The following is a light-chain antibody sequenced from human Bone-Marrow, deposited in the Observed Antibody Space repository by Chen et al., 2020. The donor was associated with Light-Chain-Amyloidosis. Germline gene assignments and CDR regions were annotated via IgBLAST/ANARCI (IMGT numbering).Light chain of an antibody. Sequence: DIVMTQFPDSLAVSLGERATINCKSSESLLYRSNNKNYLGWYQHKPGQSPKLLMYWASTRESGVPDRFSGSGSGTDFTLTISSLQAEDVAVYYCQQYYSTPYTFGQGTKLEIQ. CDR3: QQYYSTPYT. J-gene: IGKJ2*01. CDR1: ESLLYRSNNKNY. CDR2: WAS. V-gene: IGKV4-1*01.